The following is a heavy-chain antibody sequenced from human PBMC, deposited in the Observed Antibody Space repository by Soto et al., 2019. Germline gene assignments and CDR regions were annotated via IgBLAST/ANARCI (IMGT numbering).Heavy chain of an antibody. CDR3: ARDWKEEAGTRDKWFDP. Sequence: ASVKVSCKASGGTFSSYAISWVRQAPGQGLEWMGGIIPIFGTANYAQKFQGRVTITADKSTSTAYMELGSLRSEDTAVYYCARDWKEEAGTRDKWFDPWGQGTLVTVSS. D-gene: IGHD6-13*01. V-gene: IGHV1-69*06. CDR1: GGTFSSYA. CDR2: IIPIFGTA. J-gene: IGHJ5*02.